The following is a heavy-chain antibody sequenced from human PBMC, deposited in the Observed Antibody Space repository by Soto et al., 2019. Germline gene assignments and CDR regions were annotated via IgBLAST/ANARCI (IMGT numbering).Heavy chain of an antibody. J-gene: IGHJ4*02. CDR2: MSYDGSNK. Sequence: QVQLVESGGGVVHPGTSLRLSCAVSGFTFPTYGMHWVRQAPDKGLEWVALMSYDGSNKYYADSVKGRFTISRDNSKNTLYLQMNTLRTEDTAVYYCASRGSHAPFDYWGQGTLVTVSS. V-gene: IGHV3-30*19. CDR1: GFTFPTYG. CDR3: ASRGSHAPFDY. D-gene: IGHD1-26*01.